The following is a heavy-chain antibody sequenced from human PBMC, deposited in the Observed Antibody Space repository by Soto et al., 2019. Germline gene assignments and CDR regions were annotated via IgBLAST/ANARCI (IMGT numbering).Heavy chain of an antibody. CDR3: ARGDIVVVAAAIRDYYYGMDV. D-gene: IGHD2-2*01. CDR1: GYTFTSYD. V-gene: IGHV1-8*01. J-gene: IGHJ6*02. CDR2: MNPNSGNT. Sequence: ASVKVSCKASGYTFTSYDINWVRQATRQGLEWMGWMNPNSGNTGYAQKFQGRVTATRNTSISTAYMELSSLRSEDTGVYYCARGDIVVVAAAIRDYYYGMDVWGQGTTVTVSS.